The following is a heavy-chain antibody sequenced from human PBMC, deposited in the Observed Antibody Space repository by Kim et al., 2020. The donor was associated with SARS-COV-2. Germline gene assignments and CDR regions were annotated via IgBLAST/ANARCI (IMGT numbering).Heavy chain of an antibody. J-gene: IGHJ4*02. CDR2: ISYDGSNK. CDR3: ARELRNSSSWSLLY. V-gene: IGHV3-30*03. D-gene: IGHD6-13*01. Sequence: GGSLRLSCAASGFTFSSYGMHWVRQAPGKGLEWVAVISYDGSNKYYADSVKGRFTISRDNSKNTLYLQMNSLRAEDTAVYYCARELRNSSSWSLLYWGQG. CDR1: GFTFSSYG.